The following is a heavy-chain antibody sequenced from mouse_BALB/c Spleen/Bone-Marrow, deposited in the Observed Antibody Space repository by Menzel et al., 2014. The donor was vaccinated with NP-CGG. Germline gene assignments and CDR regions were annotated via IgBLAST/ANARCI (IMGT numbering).Heavy chain of an antibody. J-gene: IGHJ2*01. V-gene: IGHV15-2*02. D-gene: IGHD2-1*01. CDR3: ARGYGNPYYFDY. Sequence: VHLVESGSELRSPGSSVKLSCKDFDSEVFPIAYMSWVRQKPGHGFEWIGDILPSIGRTIYGEKFEGKATLDADTVSNTAYLELNSLTSEDSAIYYCARGYGNPYYFDYWGQGTTLTVSS. CDR2: ILPSIGRT. CDR1: DSEVFPIAY.